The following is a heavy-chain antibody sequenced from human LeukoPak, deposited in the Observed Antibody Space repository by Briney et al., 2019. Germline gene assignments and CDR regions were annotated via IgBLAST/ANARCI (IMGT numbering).Heavy chain of an antibody. Sequence: GASVKVSCTASGYTFTGYYMHWVRQAPGQGLEWMGIINPSGGSTSYAQKFQGRVTMTRDMSTSTVYMELSSLRSEDTAVYYCARDGTGTGRSYYFDYWGQGTLVTVSS. CDR3: ARDGTGTGRSYYFDY. CDR2: INPSGGST. V-gene: IGHV1-46*01. J-gene: IGHJ4*02. CDR1: GYTFTGYY. D-gene: IGHD1-1*01.